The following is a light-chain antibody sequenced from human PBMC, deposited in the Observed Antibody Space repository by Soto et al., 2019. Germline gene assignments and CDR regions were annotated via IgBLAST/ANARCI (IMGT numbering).Light chain of an antibody. CDR2: EVS. CDR1: SSDIGTYNR. V-gene: IGLV2-18*02. J-gene: IGLJ1*01. Sequence: QSVLTQPPSVSGSPGQSVTISCTGTSSDIGTYNRVSWYQQTPGTAPKLIIFEVSLRPSGVPDRFSGSKSGNTASLTISGLQAEDEADYYCSSYTTRSSFYGFGAGTKVTVL. CDR3: SSYTTRSSFYG.